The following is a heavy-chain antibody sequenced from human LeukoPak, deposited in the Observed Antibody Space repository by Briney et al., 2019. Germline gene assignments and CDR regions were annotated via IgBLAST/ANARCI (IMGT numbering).Heavy chain of an antibody. D-gene: IGHD3-22*01. CDR3: AKDASHYYDSSGYFDY. J-gene: IGHJ4*02. CDR1: GFTFSSYG. Sequence: PGGSLRLSCAASGFTFSSYGMHWVRQAPGKGLEWVAVISYDGSNKYYADSVKGRFTISRDNSKNTLYLQMNSLRAEDTAVYYCAKDASHYYDSSGYFDYWGQGTLVTVSS. CDR2: ISYDGSNK. V-gene: IGHV3-30*18.